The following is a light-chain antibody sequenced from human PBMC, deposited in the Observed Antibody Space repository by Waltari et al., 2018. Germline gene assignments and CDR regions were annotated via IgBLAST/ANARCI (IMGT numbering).Light chain of an antibody. CDR1: QDISSW. J-gene: IGKJ4*01. CDR3: QQSISFPSLT. Sequence: DIQITQSPSFVSASVGDRVTITCRASQDISSWFAWFQQKPGKSPNLLIYAASSLQSGVPARFSGGGSGTDCTLTISSLQPEDFATYFCQQSISFPSLTFGGGTKVE. V-gene: IGKV1-12*02. CDR2: AAS.